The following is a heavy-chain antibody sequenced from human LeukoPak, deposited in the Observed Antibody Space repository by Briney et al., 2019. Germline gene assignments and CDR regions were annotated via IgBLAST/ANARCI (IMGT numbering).Heavy chain of an antibody. CDR1: GFTFSSYW. J-gene: IGHJ4*02. CDR3: ADGSGDYYDSSGYYL. D-gene: IGHD3-22*01. V-gene: IGHV3-7*01. Sequence: GGSLRLSCAASGFTFSSYWMSWVRQAPGKGLEWVANIKQDGSEKYYVDSVKGRFTISRDNAKNSLYLQMNSLRAEDTAVYYCADGSGDYYDSSGYYLWGQGTLVTVSP. CDR2: IKQDGSEK.